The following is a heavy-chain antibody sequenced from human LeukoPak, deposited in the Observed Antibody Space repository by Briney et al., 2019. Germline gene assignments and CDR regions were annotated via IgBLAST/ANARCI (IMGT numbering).Heavy chain of an antibody. V-gene: IGHV3-30*03. Sequence: PGGSLRLSCAAPGFTFSSYGVHWVRQAPGKGLEWVAVISYDGSNKYYADSVKGRFTISRDNSKNTLYLQMNSLRAEDTAVYYCAILIMDVWGQGTTVTVSS. J-gene: IGHJ6*02. CDR2: ISYDGSNK. CDR3: AILIMDV. CDR1: GFTFSSYG.